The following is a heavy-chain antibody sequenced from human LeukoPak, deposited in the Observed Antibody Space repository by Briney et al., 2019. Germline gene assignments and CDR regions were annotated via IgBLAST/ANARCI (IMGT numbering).Heavy chain of an antibody. CDR3: ARDSPYYDILTGYSKFDY. D-gene: IGHD3-9*01. CDR1: GGSISSGSYY. J-gene: IGHJ4*02. V-gene: IGHV4-61*02. CDR2: IYTSGST. Sequence: SQTLSLTCTVSGGSISSGSYYWSWIRQPAGKGLEWIGRIYTSGSTNYNPSLKSRVTISVDTSKNQFSLKLSSVTAADTAVYYCARDSPYYDILTGYSKFDYWGQGTLVTVSS.